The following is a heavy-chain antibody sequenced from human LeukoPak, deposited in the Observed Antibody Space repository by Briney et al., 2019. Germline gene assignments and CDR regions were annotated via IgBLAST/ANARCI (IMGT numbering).Heavy chain of an antibody. J-gene: IGHJ4*02. V-gene: IGHV1-18*01. D-gene: IGHD6-13*01. CDR3: ARRGLAAAGLYYFDY. CDR2: ISAYNGNT. CDR1: GYTFTSYG. Sequence: ASVKVSCKASGYTFTSYGINWVRQAPGQGLEWMGWISAYNGNTNYAQKFQGRVTMTTDTSTSTAYMELSRLRSDDTAVYYCARRGLAAAGLYYFDYWGQGTLVTVSS.